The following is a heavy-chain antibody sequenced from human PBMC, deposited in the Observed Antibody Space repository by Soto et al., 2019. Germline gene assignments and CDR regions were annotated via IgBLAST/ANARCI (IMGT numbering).Heavy chain of an antibody. CDR2: INSDGSST. Sequence: AGSLRLSCAASGFTVSSYGMHWVRQAPGKGLVWVSRINSDGSSTSYADSVKGRFTISRDNAKNTLYLQMNSLRAEDTAVYYCARAPEDYYGMDVWGQGTTVTVSS. J-gene: IGHJ6*02. CDR1: GFTVSSYG. V-gene: IGHV3-74*01. CDR3: ARAPEDYYGMDV.